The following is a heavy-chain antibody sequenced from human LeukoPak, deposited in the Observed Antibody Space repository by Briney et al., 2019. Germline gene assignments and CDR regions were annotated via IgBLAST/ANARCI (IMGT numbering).Heavy chain of an antibody. Sequence: GGSLRLSCAASGFTVSGKYMSGVRQAPAMGLEWVSVIYTAGSTSYADSVRGRFTISRDNSKNTLYLQMNSLRAEDTAVDICAGGSSWPGLSFWGQGTLLTVSS. J-gene: IGHJ4*02. CDR1: GFTVSGKY. D-gene: IGHD6-13*01. V-gene: IGHV3-53*01. CDR2: IYTAGST. CDR3: AGGSSWPGLSF.